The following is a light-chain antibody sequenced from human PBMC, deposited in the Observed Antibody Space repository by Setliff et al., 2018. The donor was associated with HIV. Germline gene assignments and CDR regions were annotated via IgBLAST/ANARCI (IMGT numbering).Light chain of an antibody. J-gene: IGLJ2*01. Sequence: QSALTQPPSASGTPGQRVTISCSGSSYNIGSNTVNWYQQLPGTAPKLLIYRNNQRPSGVPDRFSGSKSGTSASLAISGLQSDNEANYYCAAWDDSLNGLVFGGGTQLTVL. CDR3: AAWDDSLNGLV. CDR2: RNN. CDR1: SYNIGSNT. V-gene: IGLV1-44*01.